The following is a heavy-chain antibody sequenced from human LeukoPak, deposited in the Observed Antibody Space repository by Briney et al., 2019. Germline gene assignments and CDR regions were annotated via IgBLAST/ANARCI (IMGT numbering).Heavy chain of an antibody. Sequence: GGSLRLSCAAFGFPFSSYAMSWVGQAPGKGLEWVSATSSSDAGTYHADSVRGRFTISRDNSKNTLYLQMNSLRVEDAAVYYCARAPVTSCRGAYCYPFDYWGQGTLVTVSS. J-gene: IGHJ4*02. CDR3: ARAPVTSCRGAYCYPFDY. D-gene: IGHD2-21*01. CDR2: TSSSDAGT. CDR1: GFPFSSYA. V-gene: IGHV3-23*01.